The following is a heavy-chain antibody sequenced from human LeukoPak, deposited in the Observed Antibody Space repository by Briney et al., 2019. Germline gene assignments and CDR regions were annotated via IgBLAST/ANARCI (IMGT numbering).Heavy chain of an antibody. J-gene: IGHJ6*03. V-gene: IGHV1-8*01. Sequence: ASVNVSCKASGYPFTSYEINWVRQATGEGLEWMGGMKPDSGNSAYAQKFQGRVTLSSNSSINTAYMEVSSLGSDDTAVYFCARGTLDYDVVTGIHYYYLDVWGTGTTVTVSS. CDR1: GYPFTSYE. CDR3: ARGTLDYDVVTGIHYYYLDV. CDR2: MKPDSGNS. D-gene: IGHD3-9*01.